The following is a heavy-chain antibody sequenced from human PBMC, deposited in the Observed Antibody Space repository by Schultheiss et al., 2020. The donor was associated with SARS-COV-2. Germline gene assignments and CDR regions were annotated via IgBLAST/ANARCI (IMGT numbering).Heavy chain of an antibody. Sequence: LETLSLTCTVSGGSINTNNYYWGWIRQPPGKGLEWIGYIYYSGSTNYNPSLKSRVTISVDTSKNQFSLKLSSVTAADTAVYYCARGWQWLDPYYFDYWGQGTLVTVSS. CDR1: GGSINTNNYY. CDR3: ARGWQWLDPYYFDY. D-gene: IGHD6-19*01. CDR2: IYYSGST. V-gene: IGHV4-61*05. J-gene: IGHJ4*02.